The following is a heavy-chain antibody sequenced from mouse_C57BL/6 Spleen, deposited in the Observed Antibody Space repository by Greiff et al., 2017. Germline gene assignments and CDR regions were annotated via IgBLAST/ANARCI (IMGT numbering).Heavy chain of an antibody. Sequence: EVKVEESGGGLVQPGGSMKLSCVASGFTFSNYWMNWVRQSPEKGLEWVAQIRLKSDNYATHYAESVKGRFTISRDDSKSSVYLQMNNLRAEDTGIYYCTGATWGYAMDYWGQGTSVTVSS. CDR2: IRLKSDNYAT. CDR3: TGATWGYAMDY. D-gene: IGHD4-1*02. J-gene: IGHJ4*01. CDR1: GFTFSNYW. V-gene: IGHV6-3*01.